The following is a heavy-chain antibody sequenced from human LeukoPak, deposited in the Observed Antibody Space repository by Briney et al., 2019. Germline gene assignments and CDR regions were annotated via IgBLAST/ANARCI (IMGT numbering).Heavy chain of an antibody. CDR1: GFTFSSYA. J-gene: IGHJ5*02. CDR2: ISGSGGST. CDR3: ARGPSSREWGSGYNWFDP. Sequence: GGSLRLSCAASGFTFSSYAMSWVRQAPGKGMEWVSAISGSGGSTYYADSVKGRFTISRDHSQNTLYLQMNSLRAEDTAVYYCARGPSSREWGSGYNWFDPWGQGTLVTVSS. V-gene: IGHV3-23*01. D-gene: IGHD2-2*01.